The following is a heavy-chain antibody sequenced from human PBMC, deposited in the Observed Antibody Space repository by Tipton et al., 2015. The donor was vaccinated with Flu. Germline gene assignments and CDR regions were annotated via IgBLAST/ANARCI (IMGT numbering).Heavy chain of an antibody. J-gene: IGHJ3*02. CDR3: ARIQALGYCSSTSCYQQDAFDI. V-gene: IGHV4-59*01. CDR1: GGSISSYY. Sequence: TLSLTCTVSGGSISSYYWSWIRQPPGKGLEWIGYIYYSGSTNYNPSLKSRVTISVDTSKNQFSLKLSSVTAADTAVYYCARIQALGYCSSTSCYQQDAFDIWGQGTMVTVSS. CDR2: IYYSGST. D-gene: IGHD2-2*01.